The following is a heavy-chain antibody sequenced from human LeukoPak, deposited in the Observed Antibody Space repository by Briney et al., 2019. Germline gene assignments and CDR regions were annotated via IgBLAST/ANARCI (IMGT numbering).Heavy chain of an antibody. CDR2: ISAYNGNT. V-gene: IGHV1-18*04. CDR1: GYTFTSYG. Sequence: ASVKVSCKASGYTFTSYGISWVRQAPGQGLEWMGWISAYNGNTNYAQKLQGRVTMTTDTSTSTAYMDLRSLRSNDTAVYYGATSIYDFLTGPIYSYYSVRDFGGKGPTVTASS. CDR3: ATSIYDFLTGPIYSYYSVRDF. D-gene: IGHD3-9*01. J-gene: IGHJ6*04.